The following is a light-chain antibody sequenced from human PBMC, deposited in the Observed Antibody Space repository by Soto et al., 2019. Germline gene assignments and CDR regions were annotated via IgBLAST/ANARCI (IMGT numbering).Light chain of an antibody. CDR2: GNS. Sequence: QSVPTQPPSVSGAPGQRVTISCTGSSSNIGAGYDVHWYQQLPGTAPKLLIYGNSNRPSGVPDRFSGSKSGTSASLAITGLQAEDEADYYCQSYDSSVSKVVFGGGTKLTVL. CDR3: QSYDSSVSKVV. V-gene: IGLV1-40*01. J-gene: IGLJ2*01. CDR1: SSNIGAGYD.